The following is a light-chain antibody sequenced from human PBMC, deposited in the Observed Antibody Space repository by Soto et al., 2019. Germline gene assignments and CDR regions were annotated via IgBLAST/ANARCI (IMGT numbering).Light chain of an antibody. CDR3: QSYDSSLSVV. Sequence: QSVLTQPPSLSGAPGQRVTISCTESSSDIGAGYDVHWYQQLPGTAPKLLIYGNSNRPSGVPDRFSGSKSGTSASLAITGLQAEDEADYYCQSYDSSLSVVFGGGTKLTVL. V-gene: IGLV1-40*01. CDR2: GNS. CDR1: SSDIGAGYD. J-gene: IGLJ2*01.